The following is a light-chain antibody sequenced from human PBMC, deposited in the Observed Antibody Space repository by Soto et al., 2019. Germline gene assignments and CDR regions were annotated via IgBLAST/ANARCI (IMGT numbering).Light chain of an antibody. CDR1: QSVTSTY. Sequence: EIVLTQSPGTLSLYPGERATLSCRASQSVTSTYLAWHQQKPGLPPRLLIFAASVRATGIPDRFSGSGSGTDFTLTINRLEPEDFAVYYCQQYGNSPPYTFGQGTKLEIK. V-gene: IGKV3-20*01. J-gene: IGKJ2*01. CDR2: AAS. CDR3: QQYGNSPPYT.